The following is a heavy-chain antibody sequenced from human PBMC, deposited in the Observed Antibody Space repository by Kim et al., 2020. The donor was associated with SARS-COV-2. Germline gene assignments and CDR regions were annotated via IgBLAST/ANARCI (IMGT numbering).Heavy chain of an antibody. J-gene: IGHJ5*02. D-gene: IGHD3-3*01. CDR3: ARTKRITIFGVVQWFDP. V-gene: IGHV4-30-2*05. Sequence: LKSRVTISVDTSKNQFSLKLSSVTAADTAVYYCARTKRITIFGVVQWFDPWGQGTLVTVSS.